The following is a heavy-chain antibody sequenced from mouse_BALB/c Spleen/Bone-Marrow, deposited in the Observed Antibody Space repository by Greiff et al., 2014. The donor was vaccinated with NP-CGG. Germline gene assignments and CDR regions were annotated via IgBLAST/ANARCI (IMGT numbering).Heavy chain of an antibody. Sequence: PGASVKLSCKASGYTFTXYDXNWVRQXXXXXLXXIGWIFPGDNSTKYNEKFKGKATLTTDKSSSTAYMQLSRLTSEDSAVYFCAHDGLLPGMDYWGQGTSVTVSS. CDR1: GYTFTXYD. J-gene: IGHJ4*01. D-gene: IGHD2-3*01. CDR2: IFPGDNST. CDR3: AHDGLLPGMDY. V-gene: IGHV1-85*01.